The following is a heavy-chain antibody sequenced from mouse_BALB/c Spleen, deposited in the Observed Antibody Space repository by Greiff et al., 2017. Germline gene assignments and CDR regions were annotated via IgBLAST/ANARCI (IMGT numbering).Heavy chain of an antibody. CDR1: GYTFTSYW. Sequence: LQQPGSELVRPGASVKLSCKASGYTFTSYWMHWVKQRHGQGLEWIGNIYPGSGSTNYDEKFKSKGTLTVDTSSSTAYMHLSSLTSEDSAVYYCTRGGGLYYDYDGFAYWGQGTLVTVSA. D-gene: IGHD2-4*01. CDR3: TRGGGLYYDYDGFAY. V-gene: IGHV1S22*01. CDR2: IYPGSGST. J-gene: IGHJ3*01.